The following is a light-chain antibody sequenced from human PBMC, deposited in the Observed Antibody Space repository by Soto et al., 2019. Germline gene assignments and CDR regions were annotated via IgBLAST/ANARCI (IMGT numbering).Light chain of an antibody. CDR3: EQCYSTPYT. Sequence: DIQMTQSPSSLSASIGDRVTITCRASQTVESYLNWYQHKPGKAPQLLIYGATTLRGGVPSRFSGSASGTDFTLTISSLQPEDVATYYCEQCYSTPYTFGQGTKL. J-gene: IGKJ2*01. CDR1: QTVESY. CDR2: GAT. V-gene: IGKV1-39*01.